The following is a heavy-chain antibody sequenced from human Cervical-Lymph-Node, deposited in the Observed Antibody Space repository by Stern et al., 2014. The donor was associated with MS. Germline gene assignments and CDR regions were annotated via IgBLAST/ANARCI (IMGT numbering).Heavy chain of an antibody. CDR2: ILRIFGTA. Sequence: VPLVESGAEGKKPGSSVKVSCKASGGTFSRYAISWARQAPGPGPEWVGGILRIFGTANYAQKFQGRVTITADESTSTAYMELSSLRSEDTAVYYCARGTYYYDSSGYYYFDYWGQGTLVTVSS. CDR3: ARGTYYYDSSGYYYFDY. V-gene: IGHV1-69*01. J-gene: IGHJ4*02. CDR1: GGTFSRYA. D-gene: IGHD3-22*01.